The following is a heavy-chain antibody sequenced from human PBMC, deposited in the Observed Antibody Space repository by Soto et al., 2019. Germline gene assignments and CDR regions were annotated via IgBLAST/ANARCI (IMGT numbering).Heavy chain of an antibody. Sequence: PGGSLRLSCAASGFAFNSYEMNWVRQAPGKGLEWLSFISSSGSTIYYADSVRGRFTISRDNAKNSLFLQLNSLRAEDTALYYCAKARVAGGFDPWGQGTLVTVSS. CDR1: GFAFNSYE. D-gene: IGHD6-19*01. CDR2: ISSSGSTI. J-gene: IGHJ5*02. CDR3: AKARVAGGFDP. V-gene: IGHV3-48*03.